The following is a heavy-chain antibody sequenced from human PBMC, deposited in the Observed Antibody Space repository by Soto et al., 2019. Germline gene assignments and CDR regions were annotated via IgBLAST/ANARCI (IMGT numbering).Heavy chain of an antibody. D-gene: IGHD6-13*01. Sequence: SLRLSCAASGFTFDDYAMHWVRQAPGKGLEWVSGISWNSGSIGYADSVKGRFTISRDNAKNSLYLQMNSLRAEDTASYYCAKGYSSSWSSNNWFDPWGQGTLGTVS. J-gene: IGHJ5*02. CDR2: ISWNSGSI. V-gene: IGHV3-9*01. CDR3: AKGYSSSWSSNNWFDP. CDR1: GFTFDDYA.